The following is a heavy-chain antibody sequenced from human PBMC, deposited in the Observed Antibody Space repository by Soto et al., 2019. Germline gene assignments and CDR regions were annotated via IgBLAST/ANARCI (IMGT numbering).Heavy chain of an antibody. Sequence: GGSLRLSCTGSGFSFFSYAMSWVRQAPGKGLEWVSTISGSGGHTYYADSVKGRFVVSRDNDKNTVYLHMSSLTGEDTAVYFCAKIEMGWFAHWGQGTQVTVSS. V-gene: IGHV3-23*01. D-gene: IGHD2-8*01. CDR1: GFSFFSYA. CDR2: ISGSGGHT. CDR3: AKIEMGWFAH. J-gene: IGHJ5*02.